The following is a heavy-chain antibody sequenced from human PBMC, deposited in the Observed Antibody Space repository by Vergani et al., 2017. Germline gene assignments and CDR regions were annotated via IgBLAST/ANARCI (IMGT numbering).Heavy chain of an antibody. CDR1: GGSISSGGYY. CDR3: GGGRSRGVIIANWFDP. J-gene: IGHJ5*02. CDR2: IYYSGST. Sequence: QVQLQESGPGLVKPSQTLSLTCTVSGGSISSGGYYWSWIRQHPGKGLEWIGYIYYSGSTYYNPSLKSRVTISVDTSKNQFSLKLSSVTAADTAVYYCGGGRSRGVIIANWFDPWGQETLVTVSS. V-gene: IGHV4-31*03. D-gene: IGHD3-10*01.